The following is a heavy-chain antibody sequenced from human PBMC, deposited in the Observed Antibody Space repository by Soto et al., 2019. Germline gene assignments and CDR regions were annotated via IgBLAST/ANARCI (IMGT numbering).Heavy chain of an antibody. CDR2: IDGDGGSR. CDR3: ARGVGCSGGSCYSGDY. D-gene: IGHD2-15*01. CDR1: GFTFRRYW. V-gene: IGHV3-74*01. J-gene: IGHJ4*02. Sequence: EVQLVESGGGLVQPGGSLRLSCAASGFTFRRYWMHWVRQASGKGLVWVSRIDGDGGSRSYADSVKGRFTISRDNAGNTLYLQMNSLRAEDTAVYYCARGVGCSGGSCYSGDYWGQGTLVTVSS.